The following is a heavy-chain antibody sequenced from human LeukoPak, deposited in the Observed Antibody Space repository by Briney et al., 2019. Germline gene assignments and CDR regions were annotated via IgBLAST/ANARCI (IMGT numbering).Heavy chain of an antibody. CDR3: ARRVWDSSGYYVWLDP. CDR2: MNPNSGNT. D-gene: IGHD3-22*01. Sequence: GASVKVSCKASGYTFTSYDINWVRQATGQGLEWMGWMNPNSGNTGYAQKFQGRVTMTRNTSISTAYMELSSLRSEDTAVYYCARRVWDSSGYYVWLDPWGPGTLVTVSP. CDR1: GYTFTSYD. J-gene: IGHJ5*02. V-gene: IGHV1-8*01.